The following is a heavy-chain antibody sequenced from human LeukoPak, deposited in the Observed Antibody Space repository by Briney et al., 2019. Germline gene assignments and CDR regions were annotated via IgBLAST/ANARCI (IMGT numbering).Heavy chain of an antibody. J-gene: IGHJ4*02. CDR2: ISYDGSNK. Sequence: GGSLRLSCAASGFTFSSYAMHWVRQAPGKGLEWVAVISYDGSNKYYADSVKGRFTISRDNSKNTLYLQMNSLRAEDTAVYYCAKRHSSGWYYFDYWGQGTLVPVSS. D-gene: IGHD6-19*01. V-gene: IGHV3-30-3*02. CDR1: GFTFSSYA. CDR3: AKRHSSGWYYFDY.